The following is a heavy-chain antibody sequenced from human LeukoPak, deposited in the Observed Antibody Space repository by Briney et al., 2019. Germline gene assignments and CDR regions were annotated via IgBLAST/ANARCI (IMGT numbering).Heavy chain of an antibody. J-gene: IGHJ4*02. D-gene: IGHD3-9*01. Sequence: ASLKVSCKASGGTFSSYAISWVRQAPGQGLEWRGGIIPILGIANYAQKFQGRVTITADKSTSTAYMELSSLRSEDTAVYYCATYGNDILTGYSFDYWGQGTLVTVSS. CDR3: ATYGNDILTGYSFDY. V-gene: IGHV1-69*10. CDR2: IIPILGIA. CDR1: GGTFSSYA.